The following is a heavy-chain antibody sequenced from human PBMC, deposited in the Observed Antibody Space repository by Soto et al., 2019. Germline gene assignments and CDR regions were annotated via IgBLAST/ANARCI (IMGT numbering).Heavy chain of an antibody. D-gene: IGHD6-13*01. V-gene: IGHV4-59*01. CDR2: VYNSGST. Sequence: SETLSLTCTVSGGSISSNYWTWIRQPPGKGLEWIGYVYNSGSTNYNPSLKSRVTISGDTSKSQFSLKVNSMTAADTAVYYCARYRREAVAGYTLDNWGQGILVTVPS. J-gene: IGHJ4*02. CDR1: GGSISSNY. CDR3: ARYRREAVAGYTLDN.